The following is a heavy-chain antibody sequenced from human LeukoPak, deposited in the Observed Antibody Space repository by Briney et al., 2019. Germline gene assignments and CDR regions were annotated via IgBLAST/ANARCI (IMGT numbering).Heavy chain of an antibody. CDR1: EYTLTELS. D-gene: IGHD6-6*01. CDR2: FDPEDGET. V-gene: IGHV1-24*01. J-gene: IGHJ4*02. Sequence: ASVNVSCKVSEYTLTELSMHWVRQAPGKGLEWMGGFDPEDGETIYAQRFQGRVTMTRDTSTSTVYMELSSLRSDDTAVYYCARTAARRFDYWGQGTLVTVSS. CDR3: ARTAARRFDY.